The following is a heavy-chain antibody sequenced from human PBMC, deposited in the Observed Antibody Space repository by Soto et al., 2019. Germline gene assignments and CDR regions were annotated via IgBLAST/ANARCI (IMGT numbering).Heavy chain of an antibody. V-gene: IGHV1-18*01. CDR2: ISAYNGNT. CDR3: ARDQVASYAAPFDY. J-gene: IGHJ4*02. D-gene: IGHD2-15*01. Sequence: GASVKVSCKASGYTFTSYGTSWVRQAPGQGLEWMGWISAYNGNTNYAQKLQGRVTMTTDTSTSTAYMELRSLRSDDTAVYYCARDQVASYAAPFDYWGQGTLVTVSS. CDR1: GYTFTSYG.